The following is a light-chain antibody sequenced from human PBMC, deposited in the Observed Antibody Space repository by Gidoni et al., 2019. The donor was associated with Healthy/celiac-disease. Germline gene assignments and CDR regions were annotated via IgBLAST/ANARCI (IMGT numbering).Light chain of an antibody. CDR2: GAS. V-gene: IGKV3-15*01. Sequence: EIVMTQSPATLSVSPGERATRSCRASQSVSSNLTWYQQKPGQAPSLLIYGASTRATGIPARFSGSGSGTEFTLTISSLQSEDFAVYYCQQYNNWPQTFGQGTKVEIK. J-gene: IGKJ1*01. CDR3: QQYNNWPQT. CDR1: QSVSSN.